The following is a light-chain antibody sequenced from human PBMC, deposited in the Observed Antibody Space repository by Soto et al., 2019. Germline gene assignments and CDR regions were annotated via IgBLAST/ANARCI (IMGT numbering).Light chain of an antibody. V-gene: IGKV1-33*01. CDR1: QDISNY. J-gene: IGKJ4*01. Sequence: DIQMTQSPSSLSASVGDRVTITCQASQDISNYLNWYQQKPGKAPKLLIYAASNLETGVPSRFGGSGSGTDFTFTISSLLPEDIATYYCQQYDNLPLTFGGGTRVEIK. CDR2: AAS. CDR3: QQYDNLPLT.